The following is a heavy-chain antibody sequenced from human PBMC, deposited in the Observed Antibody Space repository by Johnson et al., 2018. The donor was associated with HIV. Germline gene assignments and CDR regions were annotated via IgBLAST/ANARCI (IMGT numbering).Heavy chain of an antibody. D-gene: IGHD5-24*01. V-gene: IGHV3-74*01. J-gene: IGHJ3*02. CDR3: AFPTGATTAFDI. CDR1: GFTFSSYW. CDR2: IDTDGSST. Sequence: MQLVESGGGLVQPGGSLRLSCAASGFTFSSYWMHWVRQAPGKGLVWVSRIDTDGSSTSYADSVKGRFTIARDNAKNTLYQQMNSLRAEDTAVYYCAFPTGATTAFDIWGQGTMVTVSS.